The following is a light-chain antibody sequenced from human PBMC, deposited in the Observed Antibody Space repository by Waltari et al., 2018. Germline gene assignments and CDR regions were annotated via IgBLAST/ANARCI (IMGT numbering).Light chain of an antibody. CDR2: WAS. Sequence: DIVMTQSQDSLALSLGERATINCTSSPSVLYSSNNKNYLAWYQQKPGQPPKLLIYWASTRESGVPDRFSGSGSGTDFTLTISSLQAEDVAVYYCQQYYSTPLTFGGGTKVEIK. V-gene: IGKV4-1*01. J-gene: IGKJ4*01. CDR1: PSVLYSSNNKNY. CDR3: QQYYSTPLT.